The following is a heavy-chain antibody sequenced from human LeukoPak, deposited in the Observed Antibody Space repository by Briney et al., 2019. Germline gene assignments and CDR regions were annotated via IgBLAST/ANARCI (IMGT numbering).Heavy chain of an antibody. CDR3: ATSWAGVAANDY. CDR2: ISGSGGNT. Sequence: GGSLRLSCAASGFTFSSYAMSWVRQAPGKGLEWVSAISGSGGNTYYADSVKGRFTISRDNSKNTLYLQMNSLRAEDTAVYYCATSWAGVAANDYWGQGTLVTVSS. D-gene: IGHD2-15*01. J-gene: IGHJ4*02. V-gene: IGHV3-23*01. CDR1: GFTFSSYA.